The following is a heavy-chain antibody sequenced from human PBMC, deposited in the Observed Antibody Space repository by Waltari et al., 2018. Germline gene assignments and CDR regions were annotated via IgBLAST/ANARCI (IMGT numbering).Heavy chain of an antibody. CDR1: GFTFSSYA. CDR3: AREDSSSSPGVDAFDI. J-gene: IGHJ3*02. Sequence: QVQLVESGGGVVQPGRSLRLSCAAYGFTFSSYAMHWVRQAPGKGLEWFAFISYDGRNKYYADSLKGRFTISRDNSKNTLYLQMNSLRAEDTAVYYCAREDSSSSPGVDAFDIWGQGTMVTVSS. CDR2: ISYDGRNK. D-gene: IGHD6-6*01. V-gene: IGHV3-30*04.